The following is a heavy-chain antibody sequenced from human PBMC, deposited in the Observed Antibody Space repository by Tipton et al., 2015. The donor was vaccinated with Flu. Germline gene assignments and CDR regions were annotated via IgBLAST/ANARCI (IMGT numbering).Heavy chain of an antibody. Sequence: TLSLTCTVSGGSISSYYWSWIRQPPGKGLEWIGYIYYSGSTNYNPSLKSRVTISVDTSKNQFSLKLSSVTAADTAVYYCARHGYCSSTSCYYHFGDAFDIWGQGTMVTVSS. CDR2: IYYSGST. D-gene: IGHD2-2*03. J-gene: IGHJ3*02. CDR3: ARHGYCSSTSCYYHFGDAFDI. CDR1: GGSISSYY. V-gene: IGHV4-59*08.